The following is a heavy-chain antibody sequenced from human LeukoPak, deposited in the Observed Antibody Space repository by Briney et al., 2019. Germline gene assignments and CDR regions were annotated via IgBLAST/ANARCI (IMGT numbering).Heavy chain of an antibody. CDR3: ARDGPRGYCSSTSCYIDDEELGY. D-gene: IGHD2-2*02. Sequence: ASVKVSCKASGYTFTGYYMHGVRQAPGQGLEWMGWINPNSGGTNYAQKFQGRVTMTRDTSISTAYMELSRLRSDDTAVYYCARDGPRGYCSSTSCYIDDEELGYWGQGTLVTVSS. CDR1: GYTFTGYY. J-gene: IGHJ4*02. CDR2: INPNSGGT. V-gene: IGHV1-2*02.